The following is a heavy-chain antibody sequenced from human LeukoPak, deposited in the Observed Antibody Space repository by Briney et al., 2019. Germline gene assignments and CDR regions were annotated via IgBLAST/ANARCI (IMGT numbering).Heavy chain of an antibody. Sequence: SETLSLTCTVSGGSISSYYWSWIRQPPGKGLEWIGYIFYTVSTNYNPSLKSRVTISVDTSKDQFSLKLSSVAAADTAVYYCARDRSGSHVFDIWGQGTAVTVSP. V-gene: IGHV4-59*01. J-gene: IGHJ3*02. CDR2: IFYTVST. CDR1: GGSISSYY. CDR3: ARDRSGSHVFDI. D-gene: IGHD1-26*01.